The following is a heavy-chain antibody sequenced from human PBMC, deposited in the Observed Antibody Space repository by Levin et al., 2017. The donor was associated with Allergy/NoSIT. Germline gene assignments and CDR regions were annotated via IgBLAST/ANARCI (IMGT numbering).Heavy chain of an antibody. Sequence: KTGGSLRLSCAASGFTFSSYSMNWVRQAPGKGLEWVSSISSSSSYIYYADSVKGRFTISRDNAKNSLYLQMNSLRAEDTAVYYCATVGAFRLDIWGQGTMVTVSS. CDR1: GFTFSSYS. J-gene: IGHJ3*02. D-gene: IGHD1-26*01. CDR3: ATVGAFRLDI. CDR2: ISSSSSYI. V-gene: IGHV3-21*01.